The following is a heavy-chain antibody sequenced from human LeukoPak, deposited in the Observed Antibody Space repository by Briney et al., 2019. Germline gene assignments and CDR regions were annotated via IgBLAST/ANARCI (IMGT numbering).Heavy chain of an antibody. Sequence: SETLSLTCTVSGGSISSYYWSWIRQPAGKGLEWIVRIYTSGSTNYNPSLKSRVTMSVDTSKNQFSLKLSSVTAADTAVYYCARSQNSGSYGGWFDPWGQGTLVTVSS. D-gene: IGHD1-26*01. J-gene: IGHJ5*02. CDR2: IYTSGST. CDR1: GGSISSYY. V-gene: IGHV4-4*07. CDR3: ARSQNSGSYGGWFDP.